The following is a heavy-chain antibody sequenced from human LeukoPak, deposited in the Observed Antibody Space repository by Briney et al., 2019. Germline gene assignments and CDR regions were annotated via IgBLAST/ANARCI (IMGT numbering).Heavy chain of an antibody. J-gene: IGHJ4*02. CDR2: INHSGST. V-gene: IGHV4-34*01. CDR3: ARGRTYYYDSSGSFDY. D-gene: IGHD3-22*01. Sequence: SETLSLTCAVYGGSFSGYYWSWIRQPPGKGLEWIGEINHSGSTNYNPSLKSRVTISVDTSKNQFSLKLSSVTAADTAVYYCARGRTYYYDSSGSFDYWGQGTLVTVSS. CDR1: GGSFSGYY.